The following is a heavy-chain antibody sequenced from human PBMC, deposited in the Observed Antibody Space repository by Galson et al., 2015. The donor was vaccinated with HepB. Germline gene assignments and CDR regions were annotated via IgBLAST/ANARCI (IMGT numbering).Heavy chain of an antibody. D-gene: IGHD3-3*01. Sequence: QSGAEVKKPGESLKISCKGSGYSFTSYWIGWVRQMPGKGLGWMGIIYPGDSDTRYSPSFQGQVTISVDRSISTAYLQWSSLKASDTAMYYCARVKYYDFWSGYYFEYWGQGTLVTVSS. CDR3: ARVKYYDFWSGYYFEY. CDR1: GYSFTSYW. V-gene: IGHV5-51*01. CDR2: IYPGDSDT. J-gene: IGHJ4*02.